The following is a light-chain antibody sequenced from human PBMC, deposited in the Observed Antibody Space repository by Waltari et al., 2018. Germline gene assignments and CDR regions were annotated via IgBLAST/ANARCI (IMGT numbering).Light chain of an antibody. Sequence: DIQMTQSPSSLSASVGDNVTITFRASPTIDKYLNWYQQKPGKAPRHLIHTTSSLQGGVPSSFSGSGSGSEFALTIASLQPEDSATYYCQQSFSMPPTFGGGTKVEI. CDR2: TTS. CDR3: QQSFSMPPT. J-gene: IGKJ4*01. V-gene: IGKV1-39*01. CDR1: PTIDKY.